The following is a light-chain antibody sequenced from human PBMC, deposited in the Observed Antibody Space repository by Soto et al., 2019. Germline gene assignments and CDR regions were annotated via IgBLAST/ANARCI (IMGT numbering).Light chain of an antibody. CDR3: SSYTNSSTHVV. J-gene: IGLJ2*01. Sequence: QSVLTQPASVSGSPGQSITISCTGTSSDVGGYNYVSWYQQHPGKAPKLMIYEVSNRPSGVSNRFSGSKSGNTASLTISGLQAEDEADYYCSSYTNSSTHVVFGGGTKVTVL. CDR1: SSDVGGYNY. CDR2: EVS. V-gene: IGLV2-14*01.